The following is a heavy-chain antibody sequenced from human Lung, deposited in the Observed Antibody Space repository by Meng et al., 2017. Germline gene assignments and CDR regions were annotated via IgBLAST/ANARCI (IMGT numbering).Heavy chain of an antibody. CDR3: ARSPYSSGWPNFDS. D-gene: IGHD6-19*01. CDR2: ISVYNVNT. Sequence: QVHLVQSGAEVREPGASVKVSCKASGYPFTNYGISWVRQAPGQGLEWMGWISVYNVNTNYAQKFQGRVTMTTDTSTSTTYMELRSLRSDDTGVYYCARSPYSSGWPNFDSWGQEPWSPFL. CDR1: GYPFTNYG. V-gene: IGHV1-18*01. J-gene: IGHJ4*01.